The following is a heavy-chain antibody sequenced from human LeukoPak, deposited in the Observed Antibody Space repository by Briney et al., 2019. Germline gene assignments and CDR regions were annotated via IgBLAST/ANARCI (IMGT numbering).Heavy chain of an antibody. CDR1: GYTFTGYY. CDR2: INPNSGGT. V-gene: IGHV1-2*02. D-gene: IGHD2-15*01. CDR3: ARDKRRRYCSGGSCYSYHY. Sequence: SVKVSCKASGYTFTGYYMHWVRQAPGQGLEWMGWINPNSGGTNYAQKFQGRVTMTRDTSISTAYMELSRLRSDDTAVYYCARDKRRRYCSGGSCYSYHYWGQGTLVTVSS. J-gene: IGHJ4*02.